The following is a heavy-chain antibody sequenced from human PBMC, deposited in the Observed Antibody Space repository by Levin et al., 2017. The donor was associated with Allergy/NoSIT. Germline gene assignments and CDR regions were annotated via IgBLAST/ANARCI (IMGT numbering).Heavy chain of an antibody. J-gene: IGHJ4*02. CDR1: GYTFTGYY. V-gene: IGHV1-2*02. D-gene: IGHD1-1*01. Sequence: ASVKVSCKASGYTFTGYYMHWVRQAPGQGLEWMGWINPNSGGTNYAQKFQGRVTMTRDTSISTAYMELSRLRSDDTAVYYCARDKNWNGLHFDYWGQGTLVTVSS. CDR2: INPNSGGT. CDR3: ARDKNWNGLHFDY.